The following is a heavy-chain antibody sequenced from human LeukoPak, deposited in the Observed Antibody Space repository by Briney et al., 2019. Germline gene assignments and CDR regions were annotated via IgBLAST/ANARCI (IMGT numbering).Heavy chain of an antibody. CDR3: VRAKISAAGVWLFDP. J-gene: IGHJ5*02. Sequence: SETLSLTCSVSGGSISSYSWTWTRQPAGKGLEWIGRIYNTGSTNYNPSLESRVTMSVGTSKNQFSLKLSSVTAADTAVYYCVRAKISAAGVWLFDPWGQGTLITVSS. CDR2: IYNTGST. D-gene: IGHD6-13*01. CDR1: GGSISSYS. V-gene: IGHV4-4*07.